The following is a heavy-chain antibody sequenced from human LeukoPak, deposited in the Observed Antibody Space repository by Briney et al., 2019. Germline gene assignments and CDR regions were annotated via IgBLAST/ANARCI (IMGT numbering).Heavy chain of an antibody. D-gene: IGHD6-13*01. V-gene: IGHV3-30*02. CDR3: ARDRGSSSWFYYYYMDV. CDR2: IRYDGSNK. CDR1: GFTFSSYG. Sequence: GGSLRLSCAASGFTFSSYGMHWVRQAPGKGLEWVAFIRYDGSNKYYADSVKGRFTISRDNSKNTLYLQMNSLRAEDTAVYYCARDRGSSSWFYYYYMDVWGKGTTVTVSS. J-gene: IGHJ6*03.